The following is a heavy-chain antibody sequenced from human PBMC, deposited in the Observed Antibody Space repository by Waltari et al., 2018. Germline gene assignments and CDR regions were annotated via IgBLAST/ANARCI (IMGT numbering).Heavy chain of an antibody. CDR2: IWYDGSNK. V-gene: IGHV3-33*08. CDR3: ARNLLDCSSTSCYSPAGY. J-gene: IGHJ4*02. CDR1: GFTFSSYG. D-gene: IGHD2-2*02. Sequence: QVQLVESGGGVVQPGRSLRLSCAASGFTFSSYGMHWVRQAPGTGLEWVAVIWYDGSNKYYADSVKGRFTISRDNSKNTLYLQMNSLRAEDTAMYYCARNLLDCSSTSCYSPAGYWGQGTLVTVSS.